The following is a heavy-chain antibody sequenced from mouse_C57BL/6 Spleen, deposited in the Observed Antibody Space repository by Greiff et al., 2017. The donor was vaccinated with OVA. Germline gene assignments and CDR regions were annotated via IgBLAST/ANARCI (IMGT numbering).Heavy chain of an antibody. CDR3: ARNSMDY. Sequence: EVQRVESGGGLVQPGGSLKLSCAASGFTFSDYYMYWVRQTPEKRLEWVAYISNGGGSTYYPDTVKGRFTISRDNAKNTLYLQMSRLKSEDTAMYYCARNSMDYWGQGTSVTVSS. CDR2: ISNGGGST. V-gene: IGHV5-12*01. CDR1: GFTFSDYY. J-gene: IGHJ4*01.